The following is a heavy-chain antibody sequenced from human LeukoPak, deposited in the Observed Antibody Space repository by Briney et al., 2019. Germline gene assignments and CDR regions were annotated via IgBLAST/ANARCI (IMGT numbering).Heavy chain of an antibody. CDR2: IYYSGST. V-gene: IGHV4-39*07. D-gene: IGHD1-1*01. Sequence: SETLSLTCTVSGGCISSSSYYWGWIRQPPGKGLEWIGSIYYSGSTYYNPSLKSRVTISVDTSKNQFSLKLSSVTAADTAVYYCARDNRDAGTAFDYWGQGTLVTVSS. CDR3: ARDNRDAGTAFDY. CDR1: GGCISSSSYY. J-gene: IGHJ4*02.